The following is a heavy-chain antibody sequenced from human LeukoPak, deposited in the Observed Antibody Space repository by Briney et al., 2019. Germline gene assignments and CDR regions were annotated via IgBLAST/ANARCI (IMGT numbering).Heavy chain of an antibody. CDR1: GFTFSNYT. Sequence: PGGSLRLSCAASGFTFSNYTMSWVRQAPGKGLEWVSALSGSGDITYYADSVKGRFTISRDNSKNTLYLQMNSLRAEDTAVYYCAKGGNWNYFDDYWGQGTLVTVSS. CDR3: AKGGNWNYFDDY. D-gene: IGHD1-7*01. J-gene: IGHJ4*02. V-gene: IGHV3-23*01. CDR2: LSGSGDIT.